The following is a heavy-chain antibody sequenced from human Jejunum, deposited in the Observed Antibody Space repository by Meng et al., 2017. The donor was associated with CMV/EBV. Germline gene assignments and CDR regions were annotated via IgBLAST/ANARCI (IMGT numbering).Heavy chain of an antibody. CDR1: GYY. CDR2: INPNSGGT. D-gene: IGHD3-3*01. J-gene: IGHJ5*02. Sequence: GYYMHWVRPAPGQGLEWMGWINPNSGGTNYAQKFQGRVTMTRDTSISTAYMELNRLRSDDTAVYYCARDQGDFWSGYYGNNWFDPWGQGTLVTVSS. V-gene: IGHV1-2*02. CDR3: ARDQGDFWSGYYGNNWFDP.